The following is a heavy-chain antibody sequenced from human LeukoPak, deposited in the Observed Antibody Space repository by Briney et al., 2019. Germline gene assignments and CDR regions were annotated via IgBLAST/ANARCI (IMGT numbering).Heavy chain of an antibody. CDR1: GGSISSYY. J-gene: IGHJ4*02. D-gene: IGHD5-18*01. CDR2: LFYSGNT. Sequence: SSETLSLTCTVSGGSISSYYWSWIRQPPGKGLEWIGSLFYSGNTNYNPSLKSRVTISLDTSKNQVSLKLSSVTAADTAVYYCARYSYGGYYFDYWGQGTLVTVSS. CDR3: ARYSYGGYYFDY. V-gene: IGHV4-59*01.